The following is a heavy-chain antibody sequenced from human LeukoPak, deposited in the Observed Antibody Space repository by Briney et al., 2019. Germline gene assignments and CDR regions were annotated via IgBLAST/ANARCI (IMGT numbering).Heavy chain of an antibody. Sequence: GGSLRLSCAASGFTGSHNYMSWVRQAPGKGLEWVSATHSSGGTYYADSVKGRFTISRDDAKSSLYLQMNSLRAEDTAVYYCARRNAMDVWGQGTTVIVFS. CDR2: THSSGGT. CDR3: ARRNAMDV. CDR1: GFTGSHNY. J-gene: IGHJ6*02. V-gene: IGHV3-53*01.